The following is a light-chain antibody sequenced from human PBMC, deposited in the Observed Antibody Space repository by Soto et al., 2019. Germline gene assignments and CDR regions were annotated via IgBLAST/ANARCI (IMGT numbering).Light chain of an antibody. CDR2: GAS. J-gene: IGKJ4*01. V-gene: IGKV3-15*01. CDR3: QQYNKWLPLT. CDR1: QSVSSN. Sequence: EIVMTQSPATLSVSPGERATLSCRASQSVSSNLAWYQQKPGQAPRLLIYGASTGATGVPARFSGSGSGTEFTLTISSLQSEDFAVYYCQQYNKWLPLTFGGGTKVEIK.